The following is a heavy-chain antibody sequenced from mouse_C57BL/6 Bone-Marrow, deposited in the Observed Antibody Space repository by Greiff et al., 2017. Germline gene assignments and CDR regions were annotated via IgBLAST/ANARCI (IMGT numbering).Heavy chain of an antibody. D-gene: IGHD4-1*01. V-gene: IGHV1-82*01. CDR2: IYPGDGDT. Sequence: QVQLQQSGPELVKPGASVKISCTASGYAFSSSWMNWVKQRPGKGLEWIGRIYPGDGDTNYNGKFKGKATLTADTSSSTAYMQLSSLTSADSAVYVCARSGPLGRSFDYWGQGTTLTVSS. CDR1: GYAFSSSW. CDR3: ARSGPLGRSFDY. J-gene: IGHJ2*01.